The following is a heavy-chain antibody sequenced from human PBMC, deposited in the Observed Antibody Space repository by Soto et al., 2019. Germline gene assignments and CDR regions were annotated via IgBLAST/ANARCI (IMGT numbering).Heavy chain of an antibody. CDR3: ARTYSSSSSYFYYYIDV. V-gene: IGHV1-8*02. Sequence: ASVKVSCKASGYTFTGYDMHWVRQAPGQGLEWMGWMNPNSGNTGYAQKFQGRVTMTRNTSIGTAYMELSSLRSEDTAVYYCARTYSSSSSYFYYYIDVWGKGTTVTVSS. J-gene: IGHJ6*03. CDR1: GYTFTGYD. D-gene: IGHD6-6*01. CDR2: MNPNSGNT.